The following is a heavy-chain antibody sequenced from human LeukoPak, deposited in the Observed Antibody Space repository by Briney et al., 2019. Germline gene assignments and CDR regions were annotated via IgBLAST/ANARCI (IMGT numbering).Heavy chain of an antibody. V-gene: IGHV4-59*01. CDR1: GGSISSYY. J-gene: IGHJ3*02. CDR3: ARDGGSWSAFDI. Sequence: SEALSLTCTVSGGSISSYYWSWIRQPPGKGLEWIGYIYYSGSTNYNPSLKSRVTISVDTSKNQFSLKLSSVTAADTAVYYCARDGGSWSAFDIWGQGTMVTVSS. CDR2: IYYSGST. D-gene: IGHD6-13*01.